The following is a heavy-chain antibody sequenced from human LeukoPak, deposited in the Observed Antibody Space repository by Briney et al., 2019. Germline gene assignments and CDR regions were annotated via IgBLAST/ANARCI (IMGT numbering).Heavy chain of an antibody. D-gene: IGHD6-13*01. CDR1: GYTFTSYD. CDR3: ASHRRQYSSSVTNDY. Sequence: ASVKVSCKASGYTFTSYDINWVRQAPGQGLEWMGWMNPNSGNTGYAQKFQGRVTMTRNTSISTAYMELSSLRSEDTAVYYCASHRRQYSSSVTNDYWGQGTLVTVSS. CDR2: MNPNSGNT. J-gene: IGHJ4*02. V-gene: IGHV1-8*01.